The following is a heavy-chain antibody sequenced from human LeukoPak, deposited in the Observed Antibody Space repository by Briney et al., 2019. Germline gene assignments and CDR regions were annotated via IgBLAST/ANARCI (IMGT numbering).Heavy chain of an antibody. D-gene: IGHD2-8*01. Sequence: ASVKVSCKASGYTFTGYYMHWVRQAPGQGLEWMGWINPNSGGTNYAQKFQGRVTMTRDTSISTAYMELSRLRSDDTAVYYCAREELRCTNGVCYPLDYWGQGTLVTVSS. J-gene: IGHJ4*02. CDR2: INPNSGGT. CDR1: GYTFTGYY. V-gene: IGHV1-2*02. CDR3: AREELRCTNGVCYPLDY.